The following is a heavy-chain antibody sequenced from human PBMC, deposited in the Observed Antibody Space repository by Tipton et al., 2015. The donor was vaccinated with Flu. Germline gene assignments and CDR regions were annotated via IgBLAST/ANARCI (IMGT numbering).Heavy chain of an antibody. V-gene: IGHV4-61*08. CDR1: GGSVSSPGYY. CDR3: ARRDFSNYVSEPKNWFDP. Sequence: TLSLTCTVSGGSVSSPGYYWTWIRQPPGKGLEWIGNSHHTGSTYRNPSLKSRVIISVDRSKNQFSLKLTSVTAADTAVYYCARRDFSNYVSEPKNWFDPWGQGTLVTVAS. D-gene: IGHD4-11*01. J-gene: IGHJ5*02. CDR2: SHHTGST.